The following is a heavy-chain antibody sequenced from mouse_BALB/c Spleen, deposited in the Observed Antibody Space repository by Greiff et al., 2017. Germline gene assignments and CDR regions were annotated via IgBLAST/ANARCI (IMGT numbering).Heavy chain of an antibody. CDR1: GYSITSGYY. CDR3: ARGNDYDV. J-gene: IGHJ2*01. V-gene: IGHV3-6*02. CDR2: ISYDGSN. Sequence: VQLQQSGPGLVKPSQSLSLTCSVTGYSITSGYYWNWIRQFPGNKLEWMGYISYDGSNNYNPSLKNRISITRDTSKNQFFLKLNSVTTEDTATYYCARGNDYDVWGQGTTLTVSS. D-gene: IGHD2-4*01.